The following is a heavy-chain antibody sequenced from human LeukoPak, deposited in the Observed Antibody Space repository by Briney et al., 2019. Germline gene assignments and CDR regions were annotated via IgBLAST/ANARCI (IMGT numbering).Heavy chain of an antibody. Sequence: GGSLRLSCAASGFTFGDYAMHWVRQAPGKGLEWVSLIRGDGRTTSYAGSVKGRFTLSRDNAKNSLYLQMNSLTAGDTAVYYCARGPPRGKYYYMDVWGKGTTVTVSS. D-gene: IGHD1-1*01. CDR2: IRGDGRTT. J-gene: IGHJ6*03. V-gene: IGHV3-43*02. CDR3: ARGPPRGKYYYMDV. CDR1: GFTFGDYA.